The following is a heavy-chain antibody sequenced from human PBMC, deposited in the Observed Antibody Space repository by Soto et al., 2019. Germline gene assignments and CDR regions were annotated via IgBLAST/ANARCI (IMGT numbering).Heavy chain of an antibody. D-gene: IGHD4-17*01. CDR1: GDSISSYY. CDR3: ASSNVDYGDY. V-gene: IGHV4-59*01. CDR2: IYYSGST. J-gene: IGHJ4*01. Sequence: QVQLQGSGPGILKPSETLSLTCTVSGDSISSYYWSWIRQPPGKGLEWIGYIYYSGSTNYNPSLKRRVTISVDTSKNHFSLKLSSVTAADTAVYYFASSNVDYGDYWSHLTLFTVSS.